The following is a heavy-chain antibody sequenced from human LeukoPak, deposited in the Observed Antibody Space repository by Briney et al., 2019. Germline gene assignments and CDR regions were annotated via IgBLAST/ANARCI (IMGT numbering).Heavy chain of an antibody. CDR2: ISGSGAST. CDR3: AKAGRASGSYYYFDY. CDR1: GFTFSTYA. Sequence: GGSLRLSCAASGFTFSTYAMSWVRQAPGKGLEWVSGISGSGASTYYADSVKGRFTISRDNSKNTLYLQMNSLRGEDTAVYDCAKAGRASGSYYYFDYWGQGTLVTVSS. V-gene: IGHV3-23*01. J-gene: IGHJ4*02. D-gene: IGHD3-10*01.